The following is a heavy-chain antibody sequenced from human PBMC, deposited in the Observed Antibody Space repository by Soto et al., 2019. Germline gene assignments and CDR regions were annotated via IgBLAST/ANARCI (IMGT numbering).Heavy chain of an antibody. CDR3: ARSIVVVTALDY. Sequence: ASVKVSCKTSGYTFTSYAMHWVRQAPGQRLEWMGWINAGNGNTKYSQKFQGRVTITRDTSASTAYMELSSLRSEDTAVYYCARSIVVVTALDYWGQGTLVTVSS. D-gene: IGHD2-21*02. CDR2: INAGNGNT. V-gene: IGHV1-3*01. CDR1: GYTFTSYA. J-gene: IGHJ4*02.